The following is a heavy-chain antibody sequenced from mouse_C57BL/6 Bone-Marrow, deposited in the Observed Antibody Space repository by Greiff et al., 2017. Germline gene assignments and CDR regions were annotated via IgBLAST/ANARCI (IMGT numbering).Heavy chain of an antibody. CDR1: GYTFTNYW. Sequence: QVQLKQSGAELVRPGTSVKMSCKASGYTFTNYWIGWAKQRPGHGLEWIGDIYPGGGYTNSNEKFKGKATLTADKSSSTAYMKFSSLTSEDAAIYYCGRHSNDGDGMDYGGQGTTVTVSA. V-gene: IGHV1-63*01. CDR3: GRHSNDGDGMDY. D-gene: IGHD2-12*01. J-gene: IGHJ4*01. CDR2: IYPGGGYT.